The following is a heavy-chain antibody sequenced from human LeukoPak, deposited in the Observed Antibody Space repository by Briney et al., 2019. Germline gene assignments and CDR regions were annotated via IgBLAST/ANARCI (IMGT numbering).Heavy chain of an antibody. CDR1: GGSFSGYY. J-gene: IGHJ6*03. V-gene: IGHV4-34*01. Sequence: SETLSLTCAVYGGSFSGYYWSWIRQPPGKGLEWVGEINHSGSTDYHRCLKSRVTISVDTSKHQFSMKLSSVTAADTAVYYCARGDDYDPTRADYTDVWGKGTTVTASS. D-gene: IGHD4-17*01. CDR2: INHSGST. CDR3: ARGDDYDPTRADYTDV.